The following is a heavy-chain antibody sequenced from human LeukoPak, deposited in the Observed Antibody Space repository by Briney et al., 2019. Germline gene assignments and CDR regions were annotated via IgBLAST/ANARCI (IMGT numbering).Heavy chain of an antibody. J-gene: IGHJ3*02. V-gene: IGHV3-30*18. Sequence: RGSLRLSCTASGFTFSSYDMHWVRQAPGKGLEWVSVISSDENNKYYADSVKGRFTISRDNSKNTLYLQMSSLRPEDTAIYYCAKAVGSSGYFSRDAFDIWGQGTMVTVSS. D-gene: IGHD3-22*01. CDR3: AKAVGSSGYFSRDAFDI. CDR2: ISSDENNK. CDR1: GFTFSSYD.